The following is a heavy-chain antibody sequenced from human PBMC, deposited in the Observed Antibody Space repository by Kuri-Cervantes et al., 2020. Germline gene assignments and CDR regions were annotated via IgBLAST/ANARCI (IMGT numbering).Heavy chain of an antibody. CDR2: INSDESDR. D-gene: IGHD3-10*01. CDR3: VRDRHHSGTYFGFDS. J-gene: IGHJ4*02. Sequence: GESLKISCAASGFTFSSYWMHWVRQAPGKGLVWVSRINSDESDRTYADSVKGRVTISRDNARNTLYLQMNTLRAEDTAVYYCVRDRHHSGTYFGFDSWGQGTLVTVSS. V-gene: IGHV3-74*03. CDR1: GFTFSSYW.